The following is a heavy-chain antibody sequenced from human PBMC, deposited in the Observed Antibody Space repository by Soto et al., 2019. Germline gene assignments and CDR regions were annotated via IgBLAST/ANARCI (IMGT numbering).Heavy chain of an antibody. J-gene: IGHJ6*02. CDR3: AKSESLVGYSYGSDSMDV. CDR2: ISYDGSNK. CDR1: VFTFSSYG. Sequence: GGSLRLSCAASVFTFSSYGMHWVRQAPGKGLEWVAVISYDGSNKYYADSVKGRFTISRDNSKNTLYLQMNSLRAEDTAVYYYAKSESLVGYSYGSDSMDVWGQGTTVTVSS. V-gene: IGHV3-30*18. D-gene: IGHD5-18*01.